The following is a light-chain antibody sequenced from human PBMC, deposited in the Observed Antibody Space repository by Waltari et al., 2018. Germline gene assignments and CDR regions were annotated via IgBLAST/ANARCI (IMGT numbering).Light chain of an antibody. CDR3: LLYDGSDQV. Sequence: QTVVTQEPSLTVSPGGAVTLTCASSAGAVTSGNYPNWIQQKPGQVPRSLIHNTTNRHSWTPARFSGSLLGGKAALTLSGVQPEDEAEYYCLLYDGSDQVFGGGTKLTVL. CDR2: NTT. CDR1: AGAVTSGNY. J-gene: IGLJ3*02. V-gene: IGLV7-43*01.